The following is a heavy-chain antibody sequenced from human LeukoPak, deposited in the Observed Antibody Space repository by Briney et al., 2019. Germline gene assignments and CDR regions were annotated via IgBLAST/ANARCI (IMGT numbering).Heavy chain of an antibody. D-gene: IGHD3-10*01. Sequence: ASVKVSCKASGGTFSSYAISWVRQAPGQGLEWMGRIIPILGIANYAQKFQGRVTITADKSTSTAYMELSSLRSEDTAVYYCASQEEITMPSRDYWGQGTLVTVSS. J-gene: IGHJ4*02. V-gene: IGHV1-69*04. CDR1: GGTFSSYA. CDR2: IIPILGIA. CDR3: ASQEEITMPSRDY.